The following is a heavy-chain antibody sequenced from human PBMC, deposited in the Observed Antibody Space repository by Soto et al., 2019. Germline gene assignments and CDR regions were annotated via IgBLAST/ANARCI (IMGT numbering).Heavy chain of an antibody. Sequence: ASVKVSCKASAYTFTGYYMHWVRQAPGQGLEWMGWINPNSGGTNYAQKFQGWVTMTRDTSISTAYMELSRLRSDDTAVYYCARGDDFWSGVGYMDVWGKGTTVTVSS. CDR3: ARGDDFWSGVGYMDV. CDR1: AYTFTGYY. D-gene: IGHD3-3*01. J-gene: IGHJ6*03. V-gene: IGHV1-2*04. CDR2: INPNSGGT.